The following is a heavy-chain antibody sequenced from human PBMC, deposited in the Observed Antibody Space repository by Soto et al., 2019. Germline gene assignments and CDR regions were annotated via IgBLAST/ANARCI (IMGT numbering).Heavy chain of an antibody. CDR2: FSGGGGGT. D-gene: IGHD1-1*01. J-gene: IGHJ5*02. Sequence: EVQLLESGGGLVQPGGSLRLSCAVSGFIISDYGVTWVRQAPGKGLEWVSGFSGGGGGTFYADSVKGRFTISRDDPKNTAYMQMNSLGAEDTAVDYCVRWKGFGDRWGQGTLVTVSS. V-gene: IGHV3-23*01. CDR3: VRWKGFGDR. CDR1: GFIISDYG.